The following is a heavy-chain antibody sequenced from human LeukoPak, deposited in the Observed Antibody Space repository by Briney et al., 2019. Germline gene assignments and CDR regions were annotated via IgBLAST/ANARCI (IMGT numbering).Heavy chain of an antibody. CDR3: AKVLRLGELLSSFDY. Sequence: AGGSLRLSCAAYGFTFSSYGMSWGRQAPGKGLEXXXAISGSGGSTYYADSVKGRFTISRDNSKNTLYLQMNSLRPEDTAVYCCAKVLRLGELLSSFDYWGQGTLVTVSS. CDR1: GFTFSSYG. D-gene: IGHD3-10*01. V-gene: IGHV3-23*01. CDR2: ISGSGGST. J-gene: IGHJ4*02.